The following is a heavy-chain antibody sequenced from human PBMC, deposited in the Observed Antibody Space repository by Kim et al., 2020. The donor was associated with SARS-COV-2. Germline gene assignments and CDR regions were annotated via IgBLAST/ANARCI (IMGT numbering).Heavy chain of an antibody. CDR1: GYTFTSYG. Sequence: ASVKVSCKASGYTFTSYGISWVRQAPGQGLEWMGWISAYNGNTNYAQKLQGRVTMTTDTSTSTAYMELRSLRSDDTAVYYCARDMTPYYDILTGYCLIDYWGQGTLVTVSS. J-gene: IGHJ4*02. D-gene: IGHD3-9*01. CDR3: ARDMTPYYDILTGYCLIDY. V-gene: IGHV1-18*01. CDR2: ISAYNGNT.